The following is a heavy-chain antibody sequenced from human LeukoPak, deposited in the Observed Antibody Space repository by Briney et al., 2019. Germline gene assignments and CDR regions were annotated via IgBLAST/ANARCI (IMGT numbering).Heavy chain of an antibody. Sequence: PGGSLRLSCVASGFSISSGYMTWARQAPGKALEWVSLLYSDDSAYYPDSVKGRFTISRDNSKSTLHLQMDTLRTEETAMYYCARDPWQGSTTLHWGQGIMVTVSS. V-gene: IGHV3-66*02. CDR2: LYSDDSA. D-gene: IGHD1-26*01. CDR3: ARDPWQGSTTLH. CDR1: GFSISSGY. J-gene: IGHJ4*02.